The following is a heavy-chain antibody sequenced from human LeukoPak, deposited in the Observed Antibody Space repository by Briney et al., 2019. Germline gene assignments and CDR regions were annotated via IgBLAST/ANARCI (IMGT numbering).Heavy chain of an antibody. Sequence: GESLKISCAASGFTFDDYAMHWVRQAPGKGLEWVSLISGDGGSTYYADSVKGRFTISRDNSKNSLYLQMNSLRTEDTALYYCAKDMPAAGTYWGQGTLVTVSS. CDR3: AKDMPAAGTY. V-gene: IGHV3-43*02. J-gene: IGHJ4*02. CDR1: GFTFDDYA. CDR2: ISGDGGST. D-gene: IGHD6-13*01.